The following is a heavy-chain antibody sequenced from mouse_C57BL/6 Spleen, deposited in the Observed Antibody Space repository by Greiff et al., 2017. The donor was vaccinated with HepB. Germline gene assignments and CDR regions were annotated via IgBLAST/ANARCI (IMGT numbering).Heavy chain of an antibody. CDR3: ARDGYGKGYFDV. Sequence: EVMLVESEGGLVQPGSSMKVSCTASGFTFSDFYMTWVRQVPGKGLEWVANINYDGSSTYYLDSLKSRFIISRDNAKNILYLQMSSLKSEDTATYYCARDGYGKGYFDVWGTGTTVTVSS. D-gene: IGHD2-1*01. CDR1: GFTFSDFY. V-gene: IGHV5-16*01. J-gene: IGHJ1*03. CDR2: INYDGSST.